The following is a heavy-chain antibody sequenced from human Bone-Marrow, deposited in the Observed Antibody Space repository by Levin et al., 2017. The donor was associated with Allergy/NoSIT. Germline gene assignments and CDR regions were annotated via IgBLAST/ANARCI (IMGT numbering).Heavy chain of an antibody. Sequence: SETLSLTCAVYGGSLSGDYYWNWIRQSPGKGLEWIGQINHRGSTKYNPSLKSRVTMSADMSKNQFSVRLNSVTAADTSVYYCARGRGYSSDWGYFYSYIDVWAKGITVTVSS. CDR3: ARGRGYSSDWGYFYSYIDV. D-gene: IGHD6-19*01. J-gene: IGHJ6*03. CDR2: INHRGST. CDR1: GGSLSGDYY. V-gene: IGHV4-34*01.